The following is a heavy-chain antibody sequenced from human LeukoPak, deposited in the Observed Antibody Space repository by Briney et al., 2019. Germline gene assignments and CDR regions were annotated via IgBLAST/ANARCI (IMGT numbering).Heavy chain of an antibody. J-gene: IGHJ4*02. Sequence: GASVKVSCKASGGTFSSYAISWVRQAPGQGLEWMGGIIPIFGTANYAQKFQGRVTITPDESTSTAYMELSSLRSEDTAVYYCARDIYDSSGYYFVGYWGQGTLVTVSS. V-gene: IGHV1-69*13. CDR1: GGTFSSYA. D-gene: IGHD3-22*01. CDR2: IIPIFGTA. CDR3: ARDIYDSSGYYFVGY.